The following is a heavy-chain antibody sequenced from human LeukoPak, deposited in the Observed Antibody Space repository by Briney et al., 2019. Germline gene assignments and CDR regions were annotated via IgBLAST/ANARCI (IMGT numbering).Heavy chain of an antibody. D-gene: IGHD3-22*01. CDR1: GFTVSSSY. V-gene: IGHV3-66*02. J-gene: IGHJ4*02. CDR3: AKSFLRYYDSSGYFPRYFDY. CDR2: IYDGGTT. Sequence: GGSLRLSCAASGFTVSSSYMSWVRQAPGKGLEWVSSIYDGGTTHHADSLKGRFTISRDNSLHTLSLQMNSLRADDTAMYYCAKSFLRYYDSSGYFPRYFDYWGQGTLVTVSS.